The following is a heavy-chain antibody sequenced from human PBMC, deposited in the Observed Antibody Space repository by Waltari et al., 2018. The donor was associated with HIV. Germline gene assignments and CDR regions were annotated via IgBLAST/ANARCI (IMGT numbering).Heavy chain of an antibody. CDR2: IYGGGSR. V-gene: IGHV3-53*01. CDR3: ARDPRSSGYYGVDV. Sequence: EVQLVESGGGLIETGGSLRLSCAASAFTVCSNYMRWVRQAPGKGREWVSVIYGGGSRYYADSVKGRFTISRDNSKNTVSLHMNSLRAEDTAVYYCARDPRSSGYYGVDVWGQGTAVTVSS. CDR1: AFTVCSNY. D-gene: IGHD1-26*01. J-gene: IGHJ6*02.